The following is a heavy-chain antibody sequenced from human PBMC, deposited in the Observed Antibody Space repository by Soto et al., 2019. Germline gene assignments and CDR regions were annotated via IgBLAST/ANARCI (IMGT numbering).Heavy chain of an antibody. Sequence: GGSLRLSCAASGFTFSAYTMSWVRQAPGKGLEWVSSVTYSGTTTYYADSVKGRFTISRDNSKNTLYLQMNSLRVEDTAVYFSAKEGADSSIWVPFESWGQGTLVTV. D-gene: IGHD6-13*01. J-gene: IGHJ5*01. CDR3: AKEGADSSIWVPFES. CDR1: GFTFSAYT. CDR2: VTYSGTTT. V-gene: IGHV3-23*01.